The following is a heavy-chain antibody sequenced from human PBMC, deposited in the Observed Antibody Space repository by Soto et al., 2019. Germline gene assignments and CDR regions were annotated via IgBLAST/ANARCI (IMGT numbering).Heavy chain of an antibody. D-gene: IGHD3-3*02. CDR3: ASPKIAFYNWFDP. V-gene: IGHV4-39*01. Sequence: SETLSLTCTVSGGSISSSSYYWSWIRQPPGKGLEWIGSIYYSGSTNYNPSLKSRVTISVDTSKNQFSLKLSSVTAADTAVYYCASPKIAFYNWFDPWGQGTLVTVSS. CDR1: GGSISSSSYY. J-gene: IGHJ5*02. CDR2: IYYSGST.